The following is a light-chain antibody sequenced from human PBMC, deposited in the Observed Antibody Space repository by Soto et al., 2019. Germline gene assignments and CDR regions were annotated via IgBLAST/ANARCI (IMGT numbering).Light chain of an antibody. CDR3: QQYESYSPLT. CDR2: AAS. V-gene: IGKV1-39*01. J-gene: IGKJ4*01. Sequence: DIQMTQSPSSLSASVEDRVIITCRASQSISNHLNWYQQKPGKVPKLLIYAASTLQSGVPSRFSGSGSGRDFTLTISSLQPDDFATYYCQQYESYSPLTFGGGTKVDIK. CDR1: QSISNH.